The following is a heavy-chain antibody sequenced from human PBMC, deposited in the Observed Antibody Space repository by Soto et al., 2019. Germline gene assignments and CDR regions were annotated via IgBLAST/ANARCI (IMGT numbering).Heavy chain of an antibody. CDR2: ISAYNGNT. CDR3: ARDLGCSSTSCYSLIAFTLNWFDP. Sequence: VASVKVSCKASGYTFTSYGINWVRQAPGQGLEWMGWISAYNGNTNYAQKLQGRVTMTTDTSTSTAYMELRSLRSDDTAVYYCARDLGCSSTSCYSLIAFTLNWFDPWGQGTLVTVSS. CDR1: GYTFTSYG. J-gene: IGHJ5*02. D-gene: IGHD2-2*01. V-gene: IGHV1-18*01.